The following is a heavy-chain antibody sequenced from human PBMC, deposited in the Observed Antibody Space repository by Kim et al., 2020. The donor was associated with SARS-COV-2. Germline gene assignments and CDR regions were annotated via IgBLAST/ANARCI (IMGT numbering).Heavy chain of an antibody. CDR2: TYYGSKWYY. J-gene: IGHJ6*02. CDR3: AGGYWAQGRGV. Sequence: SQTLSLTCAISGDSVSSNSGAWNWFRQSPSRGLEWLGRTYYGSKWYYDYAPSVRGRITVSPDTSKNHFSLQLNSVTAEDTAVYYCAGGYWAQGRGVWGQGTTVTISS. V-gene: IGHV6-1*01. D-gene: IGHD2-8*02. CDR1: GDSVSSNSGA.